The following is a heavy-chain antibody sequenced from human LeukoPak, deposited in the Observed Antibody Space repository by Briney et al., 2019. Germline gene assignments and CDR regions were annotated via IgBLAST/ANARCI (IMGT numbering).Heavy chain of an antibody. CDR1: GLIYSSYA. J-gene: IGHJ6*02. CDR3: ANARDGYNFPYYHGMDV. CDR2: ISATGGSK. D-gene: IGHD5-24*01. V-gene: IGHV3-23*01. Sequence: GGSLRLSCAASGLIYSSYAMSWVREAPGKGLEWVSSISATGGSKHYADTVKGRFTISRENSKNALYLQMNSLRAEDTAVYYCANARDGYNFPYYHGMDVWGQGTTVSVSS.